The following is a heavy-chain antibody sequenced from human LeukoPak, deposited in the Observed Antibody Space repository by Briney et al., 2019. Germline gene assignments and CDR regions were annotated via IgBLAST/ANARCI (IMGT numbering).Heavy chain of an antibody. J-gene: IGHJ6*03. CDR2: INHSGST. D-gene: IGHD3-9*01. CDR3: ARVCPHPKRYFDWLLSDYYYYMDV. V-gene: IGHV4-34*01. Sequence: SETLSLTCAVYGGSFSGYYWSWIRQPPGKGLEWIGEINHSGSTNYNPSLKSRVTISVDTSKNQFSLKLSSVTAADTAVYYCARVCPHPKRYFDWLLSDYYYYMDVWGKGTTVTVSS. CDR1: GGSFSGYY.